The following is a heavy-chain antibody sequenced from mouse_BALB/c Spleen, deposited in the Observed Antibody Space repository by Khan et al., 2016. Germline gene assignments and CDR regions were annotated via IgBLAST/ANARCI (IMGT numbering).Heavy chain of an antibody. Sequence: EVQLQESGPGLVKPSQSLSLTCTVTGYSITSDYAWNWIRQFPGNKLEWMGYISYSGSTSYNPSLKSRISITRDTSNNQFFLQLNSVTSEDTATYYCAGSDYGSKDAMDYWGQETSVTVSS. CDR2: ISYSGST. V-gene: IGHV3-2*02. D-gene: IGHD1-1*01. J-gene: IGHJ4*01. CDR3: AGSDYGSKDAMDY. CDR1: GYSITSDYA.